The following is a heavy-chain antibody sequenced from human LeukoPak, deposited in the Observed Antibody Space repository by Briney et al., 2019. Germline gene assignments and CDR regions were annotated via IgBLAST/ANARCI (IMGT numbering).Heavy chain of an antibody. Sequence: GGSLRLSCAVSEFSFSRFGMTWVRQAPGKGLEWVSSISSSSSDIYYVDSVKGRFTISRDNSKNSLYLQMNSLRAEDTAVYYCATGYSGYHSNYYYMDVRGKGTTVTVSS. CDR1: EFSFSRFG. J-gene: IGHJ6*03. CDR3: ATGYSGYHSNYYYMDV. CDR2: ISSSSSDI. V-gene: IGHV3-21*01. D-gene: IGHD5-12*01.